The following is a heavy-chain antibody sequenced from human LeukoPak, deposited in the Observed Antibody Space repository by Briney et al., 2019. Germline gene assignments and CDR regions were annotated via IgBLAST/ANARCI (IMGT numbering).Heavy chain of an antibody. D-gene: IGHD5-18*01. CDR1: GFTFSSYA. Sequence: PGGSLRLSCAASGFTFSSYAMSWVRQAPGKGLEWVSAISGSGGSTYYADSVKGRFTISRDNSKNTLYLQMNSLRAEDTAVYYCATGGYSYGYRFDYWGQGTLVTVSS. J-gene: IGHJ4*02. CDR2: ISGSGGST. V-gene: IGHV3-23*01. CDR3: ATGGYSYGYRFDY.